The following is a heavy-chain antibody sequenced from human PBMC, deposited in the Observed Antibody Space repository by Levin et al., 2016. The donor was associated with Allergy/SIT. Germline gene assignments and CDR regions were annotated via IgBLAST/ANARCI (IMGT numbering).Heavy chain of an antibody. V-gene: IGHV3-21*01. Sequence: GGSLRLSCAASGFTVSSNYMSWVRQAPGKGLEWVSSISSSSSYIYYADSVKGRFTISRDNAKNSLYLQMNSLRAEDTAVYYCARGYWFDPWGQGTLVTVSS. CDR2: ISSSSSYI. CDR3: ARGYWFDP. CDR1: GFTVSSNY. J-gene: IGHJ5*02.